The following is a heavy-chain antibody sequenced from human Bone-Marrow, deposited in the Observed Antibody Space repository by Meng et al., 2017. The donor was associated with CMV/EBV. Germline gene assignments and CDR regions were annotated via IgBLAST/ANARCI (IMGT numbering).Heavy chain of an antibody. D-gene: IGHD6-13*01. V-gene: IGHV1-8*02. Sequence: ASVKVSCKASGGTFSSYAISWVRQATGQGLEWMGWMNPNSGNTGYAQKFQGRVTMTRNTSISTAYMALSSLRSEDTAVYYCARVAAAADYWGQGTLVTVSS. CDR2: MNPNSGNT. CDR1: GGTFSSYA. CDR3: ARVAAAADY. J-gene: IGHJ4*02.